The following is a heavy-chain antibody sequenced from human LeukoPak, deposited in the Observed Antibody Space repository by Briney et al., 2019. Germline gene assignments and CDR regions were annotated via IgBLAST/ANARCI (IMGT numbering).Heavy chain of an antibody. Sequence: GGSLRLSCAASGFTFSSYAMSWVRQAPGKGLEWVSGISGSGGSTYYADSVKDRLTISRDNSKNTLYLQMNSLRAEDTAVYYCAKNVGATGNAFDVWGQGTMVTVSS. J-gene: IGHJ3*01. D-gene: IGHD1-26*01. CDR2: ISGSGGST. V-gene: IGHV3-23*01. CDR1: GFTFSSYA. CDR3: AKNVGATGNAFDV.